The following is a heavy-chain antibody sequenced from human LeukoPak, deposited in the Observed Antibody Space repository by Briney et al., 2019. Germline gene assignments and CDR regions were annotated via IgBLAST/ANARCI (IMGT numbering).Heavy chain of an antibody. Sequence: GSSVKVSCKASGGTFSSYANSWVRQAPGQGLEWMGGIIPIFGTANHAHKFQGRVTITTDQSTSTAYMELSSLRSEDTAVYCCAGFGPLSTWIQLVPFDYWGQGTLVAVSS. V-gene: IGHV1-69*05. J-gene: IGHJ4*02. D-gene: IGHD5-18*01. CDR3: AGFGPLSTWIQLVPFDY. CDR2: IIPIFGTA. CDR1: GGTFSSYA.